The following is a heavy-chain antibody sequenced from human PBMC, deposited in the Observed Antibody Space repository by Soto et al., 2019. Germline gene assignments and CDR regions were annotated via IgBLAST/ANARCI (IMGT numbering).Heavy chain of an antibody. CDR2: ISSSSSTI. D-gene: IGHD6-19*01. CDR3: ARDLTAVAGTGFDY. J-gene: IGHJ4*02. CDR1: GFTFSSYS. Sequence: EVQLVESGGGLVQPGGSLRLSCAASGFTFSSYSMNWVRQAPGKGLEWFSYISSSSSTIYYADSVKGRFTISRDNAKNSLYLQTNSLRDEDTAVYYCARDLTAVAGTGFDYWGQGTLVTVSS. V-gene: IGHV3-48*02.